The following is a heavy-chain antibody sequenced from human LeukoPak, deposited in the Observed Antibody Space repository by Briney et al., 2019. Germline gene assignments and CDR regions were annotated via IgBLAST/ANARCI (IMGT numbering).Heavy chain of an antibody. J-gene: IGHJ4*02. CDR2: IGTAGDT. D-gene: IGHD7-27*01. V-gene: IGHV3-13*01. Sequence: GGSLRLSCAASGFTFSSYDMHWVRQATGKGLEWVSAIGTAGDTYYPGSVKGRFTISRENAKNSLYLQMNSLRAEDTAVYYCARDPTGDGGFDYWGQGTLVTVSS. CDR3: ARDPTGDGGFDY. CDR1: GFTFSSYD.